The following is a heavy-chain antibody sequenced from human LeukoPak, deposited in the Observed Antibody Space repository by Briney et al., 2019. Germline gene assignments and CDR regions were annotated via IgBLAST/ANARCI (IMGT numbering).Heavy chain of an antibody. Sequence: GAAVTVSCKASGYTFTGYYMHWVRQAPGQGLEWMGWVNPNSGGTNYAQKRQGRVTMTTDTSTSTAYMELTSLRSYDTAVYYCARGVPVLRFLEWLSLYYYYYMDVWGKGTTVTVSS. V-gene: IGHV1-2*02. CDR1: GYTFTGYY. CDR2: VNPNSGGT. J-gene: IGHJ6*03. D-gene: IGHD3-3*01. CDR3: ARGVPVLRFLEWLSLYYYYYMDV.